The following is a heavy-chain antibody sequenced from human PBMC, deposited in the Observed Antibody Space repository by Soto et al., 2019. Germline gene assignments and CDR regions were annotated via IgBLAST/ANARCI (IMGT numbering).Heavy chain of an antibody. CDR3: ARAWGITKYLGGYYGMDV. D-gene: IGHD3-10*01. Sequence: AETLSVTCIFPVGSISSYYWSWMRQPPGKGLEWIGYIYYSGSTNYNPSLKSRVTISVDTSKNQFSLKLSSVTAADTAVYYCARAWGITKYLGGYYGMDVWGQGTTVPVSS. V-gene: IGHV4-59*01. J-gene: IGHJ6*01. CDR1: VGSISSYY. CDR2: IYYSGST.